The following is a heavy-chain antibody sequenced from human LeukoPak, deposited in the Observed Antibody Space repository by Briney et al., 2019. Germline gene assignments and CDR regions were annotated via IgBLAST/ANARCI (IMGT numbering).Heavy chain of an antibody. V-gene: IGHV3-33*01. D-gene: IGHD2-2*03. CDR2: IWYDGSNK. CDR1: GFTFSSYG. J-gene: IGHJ6*04. Sequence: GGSLGLSCAASGFTFSSYGMHWVRQAPGKGLEWVAVIWYDGSNKYYADSVKGRFTISRDNSKNTLYLQMNSLRAEDTAVYYCARDGYCSSTSCSSEGYYYGMDVWGKGTTVTVSS. CDR3: ARDGYCSSTSCSSEGYYYGMDV.